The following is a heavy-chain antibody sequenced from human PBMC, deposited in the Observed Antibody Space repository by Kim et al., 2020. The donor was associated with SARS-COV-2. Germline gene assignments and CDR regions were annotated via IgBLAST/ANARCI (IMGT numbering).Heavy chain of an antibody. CDR1: GFTFSSYW. CDR3: ARDSLAVARKYYYYGMDV. D-gene: IGHD6-19*01. Sequence: GGSLRLSCAASGFTFSSYWMSWVRQAPGKGLEWVANIKHDGSEKYYVDSVKRRFTISRDNAKNSLYLQMNSLRAEDTAVYYCARDSLAVARKYYYYGMDVWGQGTTGPASS. V-gene: IGHV3-7*03. CDR2: IKHDGSEK. J-gene: IGHJ6*02.